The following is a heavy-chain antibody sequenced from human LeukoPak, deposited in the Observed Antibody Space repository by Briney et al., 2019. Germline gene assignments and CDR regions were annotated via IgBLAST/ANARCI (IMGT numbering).Heavy chain of an antibody. J-gene: IGHJ4*02. V-gene: IGHV3-21*06. CDR2: IGPTGFDR. CDR1: GLTFSTSG. D-gene: IGHD1-14*01. CDR3: ATETNGRHYDY. Sequence: GGSLRLSCTTSGLTFSTSGFNWVRQAPGKGLEWVASIGPTGFDRHHADSIRGRFTISRDNANNFLYLQMDSLRAEDTAVYYCATETNGRHYDYWGQGTLLTVSS.